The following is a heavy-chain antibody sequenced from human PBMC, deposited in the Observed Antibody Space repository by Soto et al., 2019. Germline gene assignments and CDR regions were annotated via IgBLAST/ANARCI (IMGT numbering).Heavy chain of an antibody. CDR2: INYVGRTS. CDR1: GVSMGGFY. V-gene: IGHV4-59*01. Sequence: PSETLSLTCTVSGVSMGGFYWSWVRQTPGKGLEWIGYINYVGRTSYYSPSLQSRVTISLDSSKNQFSLILSSVTAADTAVYFCARFRRNYFDYWGQGTQVTVSS. CDR3: ARFRRNYFDY. D-gene: IGHD3-10*01. J-gene: IGHJ4*02.